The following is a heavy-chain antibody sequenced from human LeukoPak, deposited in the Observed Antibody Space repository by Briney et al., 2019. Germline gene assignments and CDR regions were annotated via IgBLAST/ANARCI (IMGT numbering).Heavy chain of an antibody. J-gene: IGHJ4*02. CDR1: GYTFTSHY. D-gene: IGHD3-22*01. V-gene: IGHV1-69*04. CDR3: ARDGYYYDSSGSPFEY. CDR2: IIPIFGIA. Sequence: GASVKVSCKASGYTFTSHYIHWVRQAPGQGLEWMGRIIPIFGIANYAQKFQGRVTITADKSTSTAYMELSSLRSEDTAVYYCARDGYYYDSSGSPFEYWGQGTLVTVSS.